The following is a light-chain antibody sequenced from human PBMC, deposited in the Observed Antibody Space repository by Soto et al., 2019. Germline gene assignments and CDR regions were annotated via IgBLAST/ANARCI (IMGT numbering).Light chain of an antibody. CDR3: QSYDSSLISFV. CDR2: GNS. Sequence: QSVLTQPPSVSGAPGQRVTISCTGSSSNIGAGYDVHWYQQLPGTAPKLLTYGNSNRPSGVPDRFSGSKSGTSASLAITGLQAEDEADYYCQSYDSSLISFVFGTGTKVTVL. V-gene: IGLV1-40*01. J-gene: IGLJ1*01. CDR1: SSNIGAGYD.